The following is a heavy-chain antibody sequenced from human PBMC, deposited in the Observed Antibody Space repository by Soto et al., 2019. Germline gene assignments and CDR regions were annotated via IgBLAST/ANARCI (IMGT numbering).Heavy chain of an antibody. CDR2: ISTSIDAT. D-gene: IGHD6-6*01. V-gene: IGHV3-23*01. CDR1: GFAFSNYA. J-gene: IGHJ4*02. Sequence: GGSLRLSCAASGFAFSNYAMHWVRQAPGKGLEWVSSISTSIDATYYADSVKGRFTISRDDSKDTLCLQMNSLRAEDSAVYYCAKDRTVAARNFDYWGQGTQVTVSS. CDR3: AKDRTVAARNFDY.